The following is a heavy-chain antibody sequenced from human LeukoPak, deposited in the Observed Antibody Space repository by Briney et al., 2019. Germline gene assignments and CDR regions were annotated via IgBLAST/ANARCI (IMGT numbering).Heavy chain of an antibody. D-gene: IGHD5-18*01. J-gene: IGHJ4*02. Sequence: ASVKVSCKASGYTFTSYYMHWVRQAPGQGLEWMGIINPSGGSTSYAQKFQGRVTMTRDTSTSTVYMELSSLRSEDTAVYYCARDGRSDTAMVRLDYWGQGTLVTVSS. CDR1: GYTFTSYY. CDR2: INPSGGST. V-gene: IGHV1-46*01. CDR3: ARDGRSDTAMVRLDY.